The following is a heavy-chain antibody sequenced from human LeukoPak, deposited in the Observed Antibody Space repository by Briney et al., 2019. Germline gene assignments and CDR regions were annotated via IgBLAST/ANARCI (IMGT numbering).Heavy chain of an antibody. CDR3: ARDYHYYYDSSGYPGIDY. CDR2: IWYDGSNK. Sequence: GGSLRLSCAASGFTFSSYGMHWVRQAPGKGLEWVAVIWYDGSNKYYADSVKGRFTISRDNSKNTLYLQMSSLRAEDTAVYYCARDYHYYYDSSGYPGIDYWGQGTLVTVSS. J-gene: IGHJ4*02. CDR1: GFTFSSYG. V-gene: IGHV3-33*01. D-gene: IGHD3-22*01.